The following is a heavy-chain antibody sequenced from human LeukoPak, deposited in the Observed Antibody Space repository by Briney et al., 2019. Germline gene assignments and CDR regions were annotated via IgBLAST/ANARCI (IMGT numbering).Heavy chain of an antibody. CDR2: ISYDGSNK. Sequence: GRSLRLSCAASGFTFSSYGMHWVRQAPGKGLEWVAVISYDGSNKDCADSVKGRFTISRDNSKNTLYLQMNSLRAEDTAVYYCAKVATVMVYGAFDIWGQGTMVTVSS. D-gene: IGHD5-18*01. J-gene: IGHJ3*02. CDR1: GFTFSSYG. CDR3: AKVATVMVYGAFDI. V-gene: IGHV3-30*18.